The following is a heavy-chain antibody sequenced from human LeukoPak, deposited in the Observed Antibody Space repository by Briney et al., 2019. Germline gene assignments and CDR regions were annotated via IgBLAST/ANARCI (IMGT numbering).Heavy chain of an antibody. CDR3: ARHGSGRYYNALKSPFDY. Sequence: PSETLSLTCTVSGGSISSSGHYWSWIRQHPTKGLEWIGYIYYDGNTDSNGSVKGRVTISVDTSKNQFSLRLSSVTAAGTAVYYCARHGSGRYYNALKSPFDYWGQGTLVTVSS. D-gene: IGHD3-10*01. J-gene: IGHJ4*02. CDR2: IYYDGNT. V-gene: IGHV4-31*03. CDR1: GGSISSSGHY.